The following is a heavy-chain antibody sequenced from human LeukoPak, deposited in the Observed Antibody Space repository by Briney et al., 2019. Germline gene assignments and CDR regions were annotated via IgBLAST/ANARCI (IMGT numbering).Heavy chain of an antibody. CDR3: ARDSCSSTSCPSTQLWLPWFDP. J-gene: IGHJ5*02. Sequence: SETLSLTCTVSGGSISSYYWSWLRQPPGKGLEWIGYIYYSGSTNYNPSLKSRVTISVDTSKNQFSLKLSSVTAADTAVYYCARDSCSSTSCPSTQLWLPWFDPWGQGTLVTVSS. V-gene: IGHV4-59*01. D-gene: IGHD2-2*01. CDR2: IYYSGST. CDR1: GGSISSYY.